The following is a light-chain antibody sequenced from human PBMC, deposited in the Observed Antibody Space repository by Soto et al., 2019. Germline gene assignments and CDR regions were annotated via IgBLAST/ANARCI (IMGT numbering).Light chain of an antibody. Sequence: QSVLTQPASVSGSPGQSITISCTGTSXDVGGYNYVSWYQQHPGKAPKLMIYAVTDRPSGVSSRFSGSKSGNTASLTISGLQAGDEADYYCSAYAGSNNFVFGSGTKVTVL. CDR1: SXDVGGYNY. V-gene: IGLV2-14*01. CDR2: AVT. J-gene: IGLJ1*01. CDR3: SAYAGSNNFV.